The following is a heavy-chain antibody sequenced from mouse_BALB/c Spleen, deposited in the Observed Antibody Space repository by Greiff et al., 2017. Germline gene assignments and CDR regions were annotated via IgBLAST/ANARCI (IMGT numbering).Heavy chain of an antibody. CDR2: ISSGSSTI. Sequence: EVKLMESGGGLVQPGGSRKLSCAASGFTFSSFGMHWVRQAPEKGLEWVAYISSGSSTIYYADTVKGRFTISRDNPKNTLFLQMTSLRSEDTAMYYCARPYYYGSSYILDYWGQGTTLTVSS. D-gene: IGHD1-1*01. J-gene: IGHJ2*01. V-gene: IGHV5-17*02. CDR1: GFTFSSFG. CDR3: ARPYYYGSSYILDY.